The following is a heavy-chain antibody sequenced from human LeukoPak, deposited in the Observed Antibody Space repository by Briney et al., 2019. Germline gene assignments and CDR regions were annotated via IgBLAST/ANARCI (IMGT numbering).Heavy chain of an antibody. V-gene: IGHV3-23*01. CDR3: AKHNAYDNSGYSYHFDS. D-gene: IGHD3-22*01. Sequence: VGSLRLSCAASGFTVSNKYMTWVRQAPGKGLEWVSAINDRGDHTYYTDSVKGRFTISRDHSKSTLYLQMNSLRAEDTAVYYCAKHNAYDNSGYSYHFDSWGQGTLVTVSS. J-gene: IGHJ4*02. CDR1: GFTVSNKY. CDR2: INDRGDHT.